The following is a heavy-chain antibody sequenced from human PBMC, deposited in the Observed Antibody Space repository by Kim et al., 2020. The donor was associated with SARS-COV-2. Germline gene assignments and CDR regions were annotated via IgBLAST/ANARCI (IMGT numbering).Heavy chain of an antibody. J-gene: IGHJ6*02. Sequence: ASVKVSCKASGYTFTSYAMNWVRQAPGQGLEWMGWINTNTGNPTYAQGFTGRFVFSLDTSVSTAYLQISSLKAEDTAVYYCARKGYCSGGSCYSKRAGYYYYYYGMDVWGQGTTVTVSS. D-gene: IGHD2-15*01. CDR2: INTNTGNP. V-gene: IGHV7-4-1*02. CDR1: GYTFTSYA. CDR3: ARKGYCSGGSCYSKRAGYYYYYYGMDV.